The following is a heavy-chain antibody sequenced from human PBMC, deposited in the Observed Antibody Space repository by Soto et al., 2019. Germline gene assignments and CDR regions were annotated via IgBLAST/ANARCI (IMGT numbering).Heavy chain of an antibody. V-gene: IGHV4-31*03. D-gene: IGHD6-13*01. CDR1: GDYIRSGGYY. J-gene: IGHJ5*02. CDR2: ISYTGST. Sequence: QVQLQESGPRLVKPSQTLSLTCNVSGDYIRSGGYYWSWIRQRPWKDLEWIGEISYTGSTYYNRSLRSRPSMSVDTAAKQFSLNLPSVTAAAPALYYCARDRRAAQNTRASIDPWG. CDR3: ARDRRAAQNTRASIDP.